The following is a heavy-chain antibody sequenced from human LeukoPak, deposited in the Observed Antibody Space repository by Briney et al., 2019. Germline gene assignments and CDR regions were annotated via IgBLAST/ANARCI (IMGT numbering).Heavy chain of an antibody. J-gene: IGHJ5*02. CDR3: ARSYYYDSSGYSYWFDP. V-gene: IGHV1-18*01. Sequence: ASVKVSCKASGYTFTTYGINWVRQAPGQGLEWMGWISAYDGKTNYAQKLRDRVTMLRDTATSTVYMELSRLRSDDTAVYYCARSYYYDSSGYSYWFDPWGQGTLVTVSS. CDR1: GYTFTTYG. D-gene: IGHD3-22*01. CDR2: ISAYDGKT.